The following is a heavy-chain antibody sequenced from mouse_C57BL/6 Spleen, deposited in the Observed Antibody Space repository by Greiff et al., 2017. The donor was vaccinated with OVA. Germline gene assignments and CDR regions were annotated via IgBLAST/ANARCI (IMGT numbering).Heavy chain of an antibody. CDR3: ARGSPFAY. Sequence: EVKLVESGGGLVKPGGSLKLSCAASGFTFSDYGMHWVRQAPEKGLAWVAYISSGRSTIYYADTVKGRFTISRDNAKNTLFLQMTSLRSEDTAMYYCARGSPFAYWGQGTLVTVSA. J-gene: IGHJ3*01. CDR2: ISSGRSTI. V-gene: IGHV5-17*01. CDR1: GFTFSDYG.